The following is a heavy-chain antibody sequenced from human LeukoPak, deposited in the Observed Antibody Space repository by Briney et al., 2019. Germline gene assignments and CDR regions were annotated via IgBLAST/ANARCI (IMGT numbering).Heavy chain of an antibody. J-gene: IGHJ3*02. Sequence: ASVKVSCKASGYTCTGYYMHWVRQAPGQGLEWMGRINPNSGGTNYAQKFQGRVTVTRDTSISTAYMELSRLRSDDTAVYYCARDLTRIVVVPAADWGGDAFDIWGQGTMVTVSS. CDR3: ARDLTRIVVVPAADWGGDAFDI. V-gene: IGHV1-2*06. CDR2: INPNSGGT. CDR1: GYTCTGYY. D-gene: IGHD2-2*01.